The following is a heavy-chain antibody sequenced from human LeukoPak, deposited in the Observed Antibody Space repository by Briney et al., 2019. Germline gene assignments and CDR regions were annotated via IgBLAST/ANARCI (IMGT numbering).Heavy chain of an antibody. CDR2: IYHSGST. J-gene: IGHJ1*01. CDR1: GGSISTYY. D-gene: IGHD6-6*01. CDR3: ARGGAARLHFQN. Sequence: PSETLSPTCTVSGGSISTYYWNWIRQPPGKGLEWIGYIYHSGSTNYNPSLQSRVTISVDTSKNQFSLNLNSVTAADTAVHYCARGGAARLHFQNWGQGTLVTVSS. V-gene: IGHV4-59*01.